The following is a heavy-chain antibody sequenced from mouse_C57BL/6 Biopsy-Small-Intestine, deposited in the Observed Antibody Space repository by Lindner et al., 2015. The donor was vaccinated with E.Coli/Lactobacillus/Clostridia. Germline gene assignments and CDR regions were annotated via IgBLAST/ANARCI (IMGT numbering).Heavy chain of an antibody. Sequence: VQLQESGAELAEPGASVKMSCKASGYTFTTYWMHWVKQRPGQGLEWIGYINPRSDYTEYDQKFKDKATLTADKSSSTAYMLLNNLTSEDSAVYFCTRSPYYSHFGYFDVWGAGTTVTVSS. V-gene: IGHV1-7*01. CDR1: GYTFTTYW. CDR2: INPRSDYT. J-gene: IGHJ1*01. D-gene: IGHD2-12*01. CDR3: TRSPYYSHFGYFDV.